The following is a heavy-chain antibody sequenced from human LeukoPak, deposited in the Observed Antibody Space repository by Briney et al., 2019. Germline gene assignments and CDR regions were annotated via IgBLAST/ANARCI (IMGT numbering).Heavy chain of an antibody. D-gene: IGHD3-10*01. CDR2: ISSSRTTI. V-gene: IGHV3-48*03. CDR3: ARVSYYGSGSYLY. CDR1: GFTFISYE. Sequence: GGSLRLSCAASGFTFISYEMNWVRQAPGKGLEWVSYISSSRTTIYYAGSVKGRFTISRDNAKNSLYLQMNSLRAEDTAVYYCARVSYYGSGSYLYWDQGTLVTVSS. J-gene: IGHJ4*02.